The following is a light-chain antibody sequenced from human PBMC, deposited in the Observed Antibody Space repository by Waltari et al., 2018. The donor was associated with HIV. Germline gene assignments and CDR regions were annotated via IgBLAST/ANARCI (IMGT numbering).Light chain of an antibody. V-gene: IGKV3-11*01. Sequence: EIVLTQSPATLSLSPGERSTLSCRASQSVNRYLAWFQQKPGQAPRLLIYEASNRATGIPARFSGSGSGTDFTLTIDSLEPEDFAIYYCQQRSNWALTFGGGTKVEIK. CDR3: QQRSNWALT. J-gene: IGKJ4*01. CDR1: QSVNRY. CDR2: EAS.